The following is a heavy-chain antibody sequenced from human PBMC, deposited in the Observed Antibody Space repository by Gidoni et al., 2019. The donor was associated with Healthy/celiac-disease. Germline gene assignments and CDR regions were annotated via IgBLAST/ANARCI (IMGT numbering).Heavy chain of an antibody. CDR2: IYYSGST. CDR3: ARRRWNSGWTGDAFDI. D-gene: IGHD6-19*01. J-gene: IGHJ3*02. CDR1: GGSISSSSYY. Sequence: QLQLQESGPGLVKPSETLSLTCTVSGGSISSSSYYWGWIRQPPGKGLEWIGSIYYSGSTYYNPSLKSRVTISVDTSKNQFSLKLSSVTAADTAVYYCARRRWNSGWTGDAFDIWGQGTMVTVSS. V-gene: IGHV4-39*01.